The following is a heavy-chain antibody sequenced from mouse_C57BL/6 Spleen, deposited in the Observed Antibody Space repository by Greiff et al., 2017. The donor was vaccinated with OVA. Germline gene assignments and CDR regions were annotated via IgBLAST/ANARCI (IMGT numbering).Heavy chain of an antibody. D-gene: IGHD2-4*01. CDR1: GYTFTSYW. V-gene: IGHV1-55*01. Sequence: VQLQQSGAELVKPGASVKMSCKASGYTFTSYWITWVKQRPGQGLEWIGDIYPGSGSTNYNEKFKSKATLTVDTSSSTAYMQLSSLTSEDAAVYYCARGDYDVDYWGQGTTLTVSS. J-gene: IGHJ2*01. CDR3: ARGDYDVDY. CDR2: IYPGSGST.